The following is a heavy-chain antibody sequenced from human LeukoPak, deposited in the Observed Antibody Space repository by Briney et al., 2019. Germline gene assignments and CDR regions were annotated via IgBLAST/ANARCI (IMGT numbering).Heavy chain of an antibody. Sequence: GGSLRLSCVASGFTFSIYTMSWVRQAPGKGLEWVSAISGSGGSTYYAGSVKGRFTISRDNSKNTLYLQMNSLRAEDTAVYYCAKVVPYYYDSSGYYYPGAFDIWGQGTMVTVSS. D-gene: IGHD3-22*01. CDR3: AKVVPYYYDSSGYYYPGAFDI. J-gene: IGHJ3*02. CDR2: ISGSGGST. CDR1: GFTFSIYT. V-gene: IGHV3-23*01.